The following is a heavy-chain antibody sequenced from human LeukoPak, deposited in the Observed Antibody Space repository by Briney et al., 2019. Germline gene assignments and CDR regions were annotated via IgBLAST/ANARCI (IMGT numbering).Heavy chain of an antibody. V-gene: IGHV1-46*01. CDR2: INPSGGSS. Sequence: ASVKVSCKASGYTFTSYYMRWVRQAPGQGLEWMGIINPSGGSSSYAQKFQGRVTMTRDTSTSTVYMELSSLRSEDTAVYYCARDEAVVGEYFQHWGQGTLVTVSS. J-gene: IGHJ1*01. CDR3: ARDEAVVGEYFQH. CDR1: GYTFTSYY. D-gene: IGHD6-19*01.